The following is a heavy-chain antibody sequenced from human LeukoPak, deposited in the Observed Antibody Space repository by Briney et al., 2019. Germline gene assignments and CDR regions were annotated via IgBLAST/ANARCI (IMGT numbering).Heavy chain of an antibody. J-gene: IGHJ4*02. CDR3: ARDYSHYRSDY. Sequence: GGSLRLSCAASGFIFSSYEMNWVRQAPGKGLEWVSYISSSGTTIYYADSVKGRFTISRDNAKNSLYLQMNSLRAENTAVYYCARDYSHYRSDYWGQGTLVTVSS. D-gene: IGHD4-11*01. V-gene: IGHV3-48*03. CDR1: GFIFSSYE. CDR2: ISSSGTTI.